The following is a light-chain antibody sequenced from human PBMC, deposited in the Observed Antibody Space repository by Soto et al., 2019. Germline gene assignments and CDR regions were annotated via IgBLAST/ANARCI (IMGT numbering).Light chain of an antibody. CDR3: HQYNTLTPMST. CDR2: VTS. Sequence: EIVMTQSPYSLSVSPGERVTISCRASQNVGRYVDWYQQRPGQAPRLLIHVTSTRASDIPARFSGSVSGTEFELTLNILQPEDFVIYYCHQYNTLTPMSTFGQGTKLEMK. J-gene: IGKJ2*01. V-gene: IGKV3-15*01. CDR1: QNVGRY.